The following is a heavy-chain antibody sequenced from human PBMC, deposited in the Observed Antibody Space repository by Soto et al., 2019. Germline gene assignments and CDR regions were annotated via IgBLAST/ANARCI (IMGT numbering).Heavy chain of an antibody. V-gene: IGHV3-21*01. D-gene: IGHD3-10*01. CDR1: GFTFSTYS. CDR3: AGSLDPFYYGSGSYWFDP. Sequence: GGSLRLSCAASGFTFSTYSMNWVRQAPGMGLEWVSSISSRSSYIYYADSVKGRFTISRDNAKNSLYLQMNSLRAEDTAVYYCAGSLDPFYYGSGSYWFDPWGRGTLVTVSS. J-gene: IGHJ5*02. CDR2: ISSRSSYI.